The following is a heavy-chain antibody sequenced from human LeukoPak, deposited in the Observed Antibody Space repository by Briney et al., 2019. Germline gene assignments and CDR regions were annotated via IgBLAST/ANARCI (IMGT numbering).Heavy chain of an antibody. V-gene: IGHV3-30-3*01. CDR1: GFTFSSYV. Sequence: GGSLRLSCAASGFTFSSYVMHWVRQAPGKGLEWVAVISYDGSNKYYADSVKGRFTISRDNSKNTLYVQMNSLRAEDTAVYYCARGFSSGWYGMAFDIWGQGTMVTVSS. J-gene: IGHJ3*02. CDR2: ISYDGSNK. D-gene: IGHD6-19*01. CDR3: ARGFSSGWYGMAFDI.